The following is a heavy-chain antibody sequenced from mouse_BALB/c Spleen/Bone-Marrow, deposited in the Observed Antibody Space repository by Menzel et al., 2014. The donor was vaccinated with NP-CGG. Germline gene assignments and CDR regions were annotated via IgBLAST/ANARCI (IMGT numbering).Heavy chain of an antibody. CDR3: ARLGGYYLYYAMDS. J-gene: IGHJ4*01. Sequence: EVQVVESGPELVKPGASVKVSCKASGYSFTDYNMYWVKQSHGKSLEWIGYIDPYNGGTSYNQKFKGKASLTVDKSPSTAFMHLNSLTSEDSAVYYCARLGGYYLYYAMDSWGQGTSVTVSS. CDR2: IDPYNGGT. V-gene: IGHV1S135*01. CDR1: GYSFTDYN. D-gene: IGHD2-3*01.